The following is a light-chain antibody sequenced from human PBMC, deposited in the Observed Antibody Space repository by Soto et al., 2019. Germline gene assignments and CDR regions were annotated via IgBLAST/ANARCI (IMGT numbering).Light chain of an antibody. CDR3: ISYAGSNNVV. CDR2: DDN. CDR1: SSNIGSNY. V-gene: IGLV1-47*01. J-gene: IGLJ2*01. Sequence: QSVLTQPPSASGTPGQRVTISCSGSSSNIGSNYVYWYQQLPGTAPKLLIYDDNKRPSGIPDRFSGSKSGNTASLTVSGLQAEDEAHYYCISYAGSNNVVFGGGTKVTVL.